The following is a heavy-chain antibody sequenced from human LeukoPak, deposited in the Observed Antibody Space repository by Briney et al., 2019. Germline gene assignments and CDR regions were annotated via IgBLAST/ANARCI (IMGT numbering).Heavy chain of an antibody. CDR2: ICYSGST. Sequence: ASQTLSLTCTVSGGSISSGGYYWSWIRQHPGKGLEWFGYICYSGSTYYNPSLKSRVTISVDTSKNQFSLKLSSVTAADTAVYYCARVPKSLGITIFGVAFDYWGQGTLVTVSS. J-gene: IGHJ4*02. V-gene: IGHV4-31*03. D-gene: IGHD3-3*01. CDR1: GGSISSGGYY. CDR3: ARVPKSLGITIFGVAFDY.